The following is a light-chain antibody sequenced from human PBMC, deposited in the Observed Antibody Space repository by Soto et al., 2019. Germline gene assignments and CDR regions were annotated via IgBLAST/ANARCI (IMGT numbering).Light chain of an antibody. V-gene: IGLV2-8*01. CDR2: EVS. J-gene: IGLJ1*01. CDR3: NSYAGSNVYV. Sequence: QSALTQPPSASGSPGQSVTLSCTGTSSDVGGYNYVSWYQQHPGKAPKLMIYEVSKRPSGVPDRFSGSKSGNTASLTVSGLQAEDEADYYCNSYAGSNVYVFGTGTKVTVL. CDR1: SSDVGGYNY.